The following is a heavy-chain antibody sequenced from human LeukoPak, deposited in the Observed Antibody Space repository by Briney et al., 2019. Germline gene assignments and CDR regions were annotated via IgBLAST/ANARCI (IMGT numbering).Heavy chain of an antibody. Sequence: GGSLRLSCAASGFTFTSFWMSWVRQAPGKGLEWVANIKQDGSEKYYVDPVKGRFTISRDNAKNSLYLQMNSLRAEDTAVYYCARDTSGGWYGLIDYWGQGTPVTVSS. J-gene: IGHJ4*02. V-gene: IGHV3-7*01. D-gene: IGHD6-19*01. CDR2: IKQDGSEK. CDR3: ARDTSGGWYGLIDY. CDR1: GFTFTSFW.